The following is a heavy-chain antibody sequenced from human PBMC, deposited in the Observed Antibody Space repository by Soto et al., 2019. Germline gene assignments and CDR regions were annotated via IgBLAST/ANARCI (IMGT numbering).Heavy chain of an antibody. V-gene: IGHV4-59*01. Sequence: SETLSLTCTVSGGSISSYYWSWIRQPPGKGLEWIGYIYYSGSTNYNPSLKSRVTISVDTSKNQFSLKLSSVTAADTAVYYCARVKGVVATIWAAWEFDYWGQGTLVTVSS. CDR3: ARVKGVVATIWAAWEFDY. CDR2: IYYSGST. D-gene: IGHD5-12*01. J-gene: IGHJ4*02. CDR1: GGSISSYY.